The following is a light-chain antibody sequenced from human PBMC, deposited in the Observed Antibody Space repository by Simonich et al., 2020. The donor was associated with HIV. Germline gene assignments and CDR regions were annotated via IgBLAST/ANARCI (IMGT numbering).Light chain of an antibody. V-gene: IGKV1-39*01. CDR1: QSISRY. CDR2: AAS. J-gene: IGKJ4*01. Sequence: DIQMTQSPSSLSASVGDRVTITCRASQSISRYLNWYQQKPGKAPKLLIYAASSLPSGVPSRFSGSGSGTDFTLTISSLQPEDFATYYCQQSYTTLTFGGGTKVEIK. CDR3: QQSYTTLT.